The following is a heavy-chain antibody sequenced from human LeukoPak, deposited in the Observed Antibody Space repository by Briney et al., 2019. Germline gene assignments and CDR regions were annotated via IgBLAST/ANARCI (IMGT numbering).Heavy chain of an antibody. CDR2: IGHSGST. Sequence: SETLSLTCAVSGESFGGFFWTWIRQSPDKGLEWIGEIGHSGSTHYNPSLKSRVTISIDTSRNRFSLNLNSVTAADTAMYYCARGGAGASTGPYDYWGQGTLVTVSS. CDR3: ARGGAGASTGPYDY. J-gene: IGHJ4*02. V-gene: IGHV4-34*01. CDR1: GESFGGFF. D-gene: IGHD1-26*01.